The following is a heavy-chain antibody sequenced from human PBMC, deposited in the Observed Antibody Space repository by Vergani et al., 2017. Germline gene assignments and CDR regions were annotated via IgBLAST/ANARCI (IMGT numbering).Heavy chain of an antibody. CDR1: GFTFSSYW. CDR2: IKQDGSEK. D-gene: IGHD3-9*01. Sequence: EVQLVESGGGLVQPGGSLRLSCAASGFTFSSYWMSSVRQAPGKGLEWVANIKQDGSEKYYVDSVKGRFTISRDNAKNSLYLQMNSLRAEDTAVYYCASNYDILTGYYNFDPWGQGTLVTVSS. CDR3: ASNYDILTGYYNFDP. J-gene: IGHJ5*02. V-gene: IGHV3-7*01.